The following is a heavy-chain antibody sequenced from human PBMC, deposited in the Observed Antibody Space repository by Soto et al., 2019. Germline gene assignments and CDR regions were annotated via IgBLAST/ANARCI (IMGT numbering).Heavy chain of an antibody. CDR1: GGSISSGDYY. CDR2: IYYSGST. J-gene: IGHJ5*02. CDR3: ARAQGVYSWSHNWFDP. V-gene: IGHV4-30-4*01. D-gene: IGHD6-13*01. Sequence: QVQLQESGPGLVKPSQTLSLTCTVSGGSISSGDYYWSWIRQPPGKGLEWIGYIYYSGSTYYNPSLKSRVTLSVDTSKNQFSLKLSSVTAADTAVYYCARAQGVYSWSHNWFDPWGQGTLVTVSS.